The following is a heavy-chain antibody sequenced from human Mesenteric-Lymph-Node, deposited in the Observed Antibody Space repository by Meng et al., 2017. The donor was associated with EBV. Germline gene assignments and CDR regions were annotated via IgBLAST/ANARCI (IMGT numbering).Heavy chain of an antibody. D-gene: IGHD1-20*01. J-gene: IGHJ4*02. V-gene: IGHV4-61*01. CDR3: ARDSGITVTNSFDY. CDR2: IYRTGST. Sequence: HEQLPGPGRGLVKPCVTLSLTGSVSGGSLSSCSCYWRRSLQPQGKGLEWIGYIYRTGSTDYNPSLNSRVSISIDTSKNQFSLRLTSVTAADTAVYYCARDSGITVTNSFDYWGQGALVTVSS. CDR1: GGSLSSCSCY.